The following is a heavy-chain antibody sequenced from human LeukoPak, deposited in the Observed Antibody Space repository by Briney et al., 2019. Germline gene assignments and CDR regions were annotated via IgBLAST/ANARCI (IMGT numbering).Heavy chain of an antibody. CDR2: INPNSGDT. Sequence: ASVKVSCKASGYTFTGNYMHWVRQAPGQGLEWVGWINPNSGDTSYAQTFQGRVTMTRDTSISTAYMELRSLRSGDTAVYYCARVGYCSSTSCSKGDNWFDPWGQGTLVTVSS. V-gene: IGHV1-2*02. D-gene: IGHD2-2*01. CDR1: GYTFTGNY. J-gene: IGHJ5*02. CDR3: ARVGYCSSTSCSKGDNWFDP.